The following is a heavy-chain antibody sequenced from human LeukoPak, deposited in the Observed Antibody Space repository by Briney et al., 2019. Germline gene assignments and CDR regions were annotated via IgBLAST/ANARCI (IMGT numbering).Heavy chain of an antibody. J-gene: IGHJ4*02. V-gene: IGHV3-23*01. CDR2: ISGSGGST. D-gene: IGHD2-2*01. Sequence: GGSLRLSCAASGFTFSSYGMSWVRQAPGKGLEWVSGISGSGGSTNYADSVKGRFTISRDNSKNTLYLQMNSLRAEDMALYYCAKSSDGSTSFDQWGQGTLVTVSS. CDR3: AKSSDGSTSFDQ. CDR1: GFTFSSYG.